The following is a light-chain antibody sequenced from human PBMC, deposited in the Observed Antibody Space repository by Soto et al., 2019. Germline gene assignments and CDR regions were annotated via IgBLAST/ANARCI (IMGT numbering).Light chain of an antibody. CDR3: QQYNSYSPT. CDR2: DAS. CDR1: QSISSW. Sequence: DIQMTQSPSTLSASVGDRVTITCRASQSISSWLAWYQQKPGKAPKLLIYDASSLESGVPSRFRGSGSGTEFTLTISSLQPYDFATYYCQQYNSYSPTFGQGTKVEIK. J-gene: IGKJ1*01. V-gene: IGKV1-5*01.